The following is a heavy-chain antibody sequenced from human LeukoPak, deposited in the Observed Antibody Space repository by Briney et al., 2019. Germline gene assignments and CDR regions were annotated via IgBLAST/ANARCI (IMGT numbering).Heavy chain of an antibody. J-gene: IGHJ4*02. D-gene: IGHD2-2*01. CDR1: GGTFSSYA. V-gene: IGHV1-69*05. CDR3: ARRSLDQRVFDY. CDR2: IIPIFGTA. Sequence: ASVKVSCKASGGTFSSYAISWVRQAPGQGLEWMGGIIPIFGTANYAQKFQGRVTITTDESTSTAYMELSSLRSEDTAVYYCARRSLDQRVFDYWGQGTLVTVSS.